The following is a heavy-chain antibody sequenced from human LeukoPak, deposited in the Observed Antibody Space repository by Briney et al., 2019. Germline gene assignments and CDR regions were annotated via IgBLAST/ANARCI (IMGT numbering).Heavy chain of an antibody. CDR1: GFTFSSYW. J-gene: IGHJ4*02. CDR3: ARGRVYYDILTGYYPWSYYFDY. Sequence: GESLRLSCAASGFTFSSYWMSWVRQAPGKGLECLANIKEDGSVKYYVDSVKGRFTISRDNAKNSLYLQMNSLKTEDTAVYYCARGRVYYDILTGYYPWSYYFDYWGQGTLVTVSS. D-gene: IGHD3-9*01. V-gene: IGHV3-7*05. CDR2: IKEDGSVK.